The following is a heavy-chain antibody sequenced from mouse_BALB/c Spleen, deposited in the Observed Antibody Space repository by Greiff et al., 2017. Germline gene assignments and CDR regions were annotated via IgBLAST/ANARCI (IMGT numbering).Heavy chain of an antibody. V-gene: IGHV1-80*01. D-gene: IGHD2-3*01. J-gene: IGHJ2*01. CDR3: ARSGGYYGFDY. CDR1: GYAFSSYW. CDR2: IYPGDGDT. Sequence: VQLQQSGAELVRPGSSVKISCKASGYAFSSYWMNWVKQRPGQGLEWIGQIYPGDGDTNYNGKFKGKATLTADKSSSTAYMQLSSLTSEDSAVYFCARSGGYYGFDYWGQGTTLTVSS.